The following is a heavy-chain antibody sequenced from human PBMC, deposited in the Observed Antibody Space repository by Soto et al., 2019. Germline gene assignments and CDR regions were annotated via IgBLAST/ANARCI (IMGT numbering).Heavy chain of an antibody. CDR2: IWYDGSNK. CDR1: GFTFSSYA. D-gene: IGHD3-22*01. Sequence: GGSLRLSCAASGFTFSSYAMHWVRQAPGKGLEWVAVIWYDGSNKYYADSVKGRFTISRDISKNTLYLQMNSLRAEDTAVYYCARARPFYDSSGYYFPPNFDYWGQGXLVTVSS. V-gene: IGHV3-33*01. J-gene: IGHJ4*02. CDR3: ARARPFYDSSGYYFPPNFDY.